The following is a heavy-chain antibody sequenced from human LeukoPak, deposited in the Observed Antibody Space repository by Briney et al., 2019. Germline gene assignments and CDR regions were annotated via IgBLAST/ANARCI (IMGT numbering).Heavy chain of an antibody. V-gene: IGHV4-59*01. CDR2: IYYSGST. D-gene: IGHD3-9*01. CDR1: GGSFSGYY. CDR3: ARAPRRYDILTGYYLDAFDI. Sequence: PSETLSLTCAVYGGSFSGYYWSWIRQPPGKGLEWIGYIYYSGSTNYNPSLKSRVTISVDTSKNQFSLKLSSVTAADTAVYYCARAPRRYDILTGYYLDAFDIWGQGTMVTVSS. J-gene: IGHJ3*02.